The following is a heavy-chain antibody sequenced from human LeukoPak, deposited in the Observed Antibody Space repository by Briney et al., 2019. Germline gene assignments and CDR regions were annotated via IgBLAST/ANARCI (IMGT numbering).Heavy chain of an antibody. CDR1: GFTFSNYA. Sequence: PGRSLRLSCAASGFTFSNYAIHWVRQAPGKGLEWVAVISYDGSNKFYADSVKGRFTISRDNAKNTLYLQMNSLRAEDTAVYYCARDKIRIFHVAGTLLDYWGQGTLVTVSS. CDR3: ARDKIRIFHVAGTLLDY. J-gene: IGHJ4*02. D-gene: IGHD6-19*01. V-gene: IGHV3-30-3*01. CDR2: ISYDGSNK.